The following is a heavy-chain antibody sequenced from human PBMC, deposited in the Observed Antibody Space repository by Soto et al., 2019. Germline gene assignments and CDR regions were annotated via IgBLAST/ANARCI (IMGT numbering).Heavy chain of an antibody. V-gene: IGHV4-59*01. CDR2: SYYSGST. CDR3: ARRSGSDVVVPAARHAYYYYYMEV. D-gene: IGHD2-2*01. J-gene: IGHJ6*03. CDR1: GGSISIYY. Sequence: PSETLSLTCTVSGGSISIYYWSWIRQPPGKGLEWMGYSYYSGSTNYNPSPKSRITISVDTSKNPFSLKLSSVTAADTAVYYCARRSGSDVVVPAARHAYYYYYMEVWGQGTTVTVSS.